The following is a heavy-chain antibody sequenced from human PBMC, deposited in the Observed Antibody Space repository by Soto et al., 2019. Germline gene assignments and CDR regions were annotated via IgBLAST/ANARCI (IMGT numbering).Heavy chain of an antibody. D-gene: IGHD4-17*01. CDR3: AHRRLFCTTVNCGVWFDP. CDR1: GFSLSTSGVG. CDR2: IYWDDDK. J-gene: IGHJ5*02. Sequence: SGPTLVNPTQTLTLTCTFSGFSLSTSGVGVGWIRQPPGKALEWLALIYWDDDKRYSPSLKSRLTITKDTSKNQVVLTMTNMDPVDTATYYCAHRRLFCTTVNCGVWFDPWGQGTLVTVSS. V-gene: IGHV2-5*02.